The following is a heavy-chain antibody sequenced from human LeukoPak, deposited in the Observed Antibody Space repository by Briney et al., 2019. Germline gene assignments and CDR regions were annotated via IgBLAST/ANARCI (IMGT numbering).Heavy chain of an antibody. CDR3: ARDGEDILTGYYTVRFGDYFDY. V-gene: IGHV3-21*06. CDR1: GFSFRTYS. J-gene: IGHJ4*02. D-gene: IGHD3-9*01. Sequence: GGSLRLSCVVSGFSFRTYSMNWVRQAPGKGLEWVSSIGNSGHTLYYADSVKGRFTISRDNAKNSLYLQMNSLRAEDTAVYYCARDGEDILTGYYTVRFGDYFDYWGQGTLVTVSS. CDR2: IGNSGHTL.